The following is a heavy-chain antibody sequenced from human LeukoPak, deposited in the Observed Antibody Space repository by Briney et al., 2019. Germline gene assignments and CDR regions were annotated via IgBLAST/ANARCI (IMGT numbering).Heavy chain of an antibody. CDR2: IYYSGST. CDR1: GGSISSYY. V-gene: IGHV4-59*01. J-gene: IGHJ3*02. D-gene: IGHD1-26*01. CDR3: AREGAPGAFDI. Sequence: SETLSLTCTVSGGSISSYYWSWIRQPPGKGLEWIGYIYYSGSTNYNPSLKSRVTISVDTSKNQFSLKLSSVTAADTAVYYCAREGAPGAFDIWGQGTTVTVSS.